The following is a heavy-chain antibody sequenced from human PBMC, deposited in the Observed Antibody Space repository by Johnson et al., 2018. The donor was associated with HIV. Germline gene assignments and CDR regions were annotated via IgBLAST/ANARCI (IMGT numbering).Heavy chain of an antibody. J-gene: IGHJ3*02. Sequence: VQLVESGGGLVQPGGSLRLSCAASGFTVSSNYMSWVRQAPGKGLEWVSGISWNSGSIGYADAVKGRFTISRDNAKNSLYLQMNSLRAEDTALYYCAKAQTGTTGAFDIWGQGTMVTVSS. V-gene: IGHV3-9*01. CDR1: GFTVSSNY. CDR3: AKAQTGTTGAFDI. CDR2: ISWNSGSI. D-gene: IGHD1-7*01.